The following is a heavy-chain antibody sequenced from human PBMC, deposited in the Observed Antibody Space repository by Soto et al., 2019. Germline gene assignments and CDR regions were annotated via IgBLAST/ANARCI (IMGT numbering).Heavy chain of an antibody. J-gene: IGHJ4*02. CDR3: ARASPPDYYDSSGYYLNLDY. V-gene: IGHV4-30-2*01. CDR2: IYHSGST. Sequence: KSSETLSLTCAVSGGSISSGGYSWSWIRQPPGKGLEWIGYIYHSGSTYYNPSLKSRVTISVDRSKNQFSLKLSSATAADTAVYYCARASPPDYYDSSGYYLNLDYWGQGTLVTVSS. CDR1: GGSISSGGYS. D-gene: IGHD3-22*01.